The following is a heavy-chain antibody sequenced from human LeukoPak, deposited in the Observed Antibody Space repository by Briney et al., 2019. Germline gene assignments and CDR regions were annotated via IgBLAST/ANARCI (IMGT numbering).Heavy chain of an antibody. CDR1: GYTFTGYY. J-gene: IGHJ6*03. Sequence: ASVKVSCKASGYTFTGYYMHWVRQAPGQGLEWMGWINPNSGGTNYAQKFQGRVTMTRDTSISTAYMELSRLRSDDTAVYYCARATYYYGSGTPRGVYYYYYYMDVWGKGTTVTVSS. V-gene: IGHV1-2*02. D-gene: IGHD3-10*01. CDR3: ARATYYYGSGTPRGVYYYYYYMDV. CDR2: INPNSGGT.